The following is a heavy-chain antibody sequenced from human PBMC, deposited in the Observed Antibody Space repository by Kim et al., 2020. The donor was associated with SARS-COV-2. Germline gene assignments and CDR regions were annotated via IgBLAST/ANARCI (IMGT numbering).Heavy chain of an antibody. V-gene: IGHV3-7*05. J-gene: IGHJ4*02. CDR2: IKQDGSEK. D-gene: IGHD6-13*01. CDR1: GFTFSSYW. CDR3: ARISSSWYYYRRWGSYYFDY. Sequence: GGSLRLSCAASGFTFSSYWMSWVRQAPGKGLEWVANIKQDGSEKYYVDSVKGRFTISRDNAKNSLYLQMNSLRAEDTAVYYCARISSSWYYYRRWGSYYFDYWGQGTLVTVSS.